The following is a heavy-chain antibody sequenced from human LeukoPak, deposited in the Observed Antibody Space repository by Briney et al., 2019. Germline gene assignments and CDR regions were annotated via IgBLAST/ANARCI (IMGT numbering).Heavy chain of an antibody. D-gene: IGHD1-1*01. Sequence: HRASVKVSCKASGYTFTSYGISWVRQAPGQGLEWMGWISAYNGNTNYAQKLQGRVTMTTDTSTSTAYMELRSLRSDDTAVYYCARFRGLERRRGDNWFDPWGQGTLVTVSS. CDR1: GYTFTSYG. J-gene: IGHJ5*02. CDR2: ISAYNGNT. V-gene: IGHV1-18*01. CDR3: ARFRGLERRRGDNWFDP.